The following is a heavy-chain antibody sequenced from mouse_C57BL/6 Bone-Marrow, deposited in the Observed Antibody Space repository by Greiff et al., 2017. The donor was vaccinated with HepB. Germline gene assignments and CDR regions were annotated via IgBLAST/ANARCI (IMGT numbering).Heavy chain of an antibody. CDR3: ARHERLWLRRGAWFAY. V-gene: IGHV1-62-2*01. Sequence: QVQLKESGAELVKPWASVKLSCKASGYTFTEYTIHWVKQRSGQGLEWIGWFYPGSGSIKYNEKFKDKATLTADKSSSTVYMELSRLTSEDSAVYFCARHERLWLRRGAWFAYWGQGTLVTVSA. J-gene: IGHJ3*01. CDR2: FYPGSGSI. CDR1: GYTFTEYT. D-gene: IGHD2-2*01.